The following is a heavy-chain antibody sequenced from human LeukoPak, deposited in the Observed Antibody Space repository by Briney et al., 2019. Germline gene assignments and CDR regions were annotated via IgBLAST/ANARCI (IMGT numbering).Heavy chain of an antibody. J-gene: IGHJ4*02. V-gene: IGHV4-30-4*02. CDR3: ASRHY. Sequence: SETLSLTCTVSGGSISRGDYYWSWIRQPPGKGLEWIGYIYYSGSSFYNPSLKGRGTISVDTSKNQFSLKLSSVTAADTAVYYCASRHYWGQGTLVTVSS. CDR2: IYYSGSS. CDR1: GGSISRGDYY.